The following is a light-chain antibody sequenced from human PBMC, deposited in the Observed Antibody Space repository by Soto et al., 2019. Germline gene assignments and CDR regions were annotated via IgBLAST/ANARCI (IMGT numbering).Light chain of an antibody. V-gene: IGKV1-6*01. CDR3: LQDYISPYT. CDR1: QDIRND. CDR2: GTS. J-gene: IGKJ2*01. Sequence: AIQMTQSPSSLSVSVGDRITITCRASQDIRNDLGWYQQKPGKAPKLLIYGTSNLQSGVPSRFSGSGSGTDFTLTISSLQPEDFATYYCLQDYISPYTFGQGTKLELK.